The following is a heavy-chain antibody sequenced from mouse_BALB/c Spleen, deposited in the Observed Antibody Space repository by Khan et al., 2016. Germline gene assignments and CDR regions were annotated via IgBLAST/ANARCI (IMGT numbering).Heavy chain of an antibody. Sequence: EVQLQESGGGLVQPGGSLKLSCAASGFDFSRYWMSWVRQAPGKGLEWIGEINPESSTINYTPFLKDKFIISRDNARNTLFLQMSKVRSEDTALYYCARAGYCGYLATWGQGTLVTVSA. CDR1: GFDFSRYW. D-gene: IGHD1-1*01. CDR3: ARAGYCGYLAT. J-gene: IGHJ3*01. CDR2: INPESSTI. V-gene: IGHV4-1*02.